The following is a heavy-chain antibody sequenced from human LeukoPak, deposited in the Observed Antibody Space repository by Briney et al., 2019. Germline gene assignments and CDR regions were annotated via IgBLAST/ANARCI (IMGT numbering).Heavy chain of an antibody. D-gene: IGHD2-15*01. Sequence: ASVKVSCKASGYTFTSYYMHWVRQAPGQGLEWMGWINPNSGGTNYAQKFQGRVTMTRDTSISTAYMELSRLTSDDTAVYFCARSRVNYCSGGSCQYHDAFDIWGQGTMVTVSS. CDR1: GYTFTSYY. V-gene: IGHV1-2*02. J-gene: IGHJ3*02. CDR3: ARSRVNYCSGGSCQYHDAFDI. CDR2: INPNSGGT.